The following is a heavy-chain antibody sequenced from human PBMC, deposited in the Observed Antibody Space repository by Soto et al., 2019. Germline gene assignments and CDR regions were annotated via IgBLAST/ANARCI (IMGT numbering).Heavy chain of an antibody. Sequence: GESLKISCKGSGYSFTSYWISWVRQMPGKGLEWMGRIDPSDSYTNYSPSFQGHVTISADKSISTAYLQWSSLKASDTAMYYCARLGGSYYYYYGMDVWGQGTTVTVSS. CDR1: GYSFTSYW. J-gene: IGHJ6*02. D-gene: IGHD1-26*01. CDR3: ARLGGSYYYYYGMDV. CDR2: IDPSDSYT. V-gene: IGHV5-10-1*01.